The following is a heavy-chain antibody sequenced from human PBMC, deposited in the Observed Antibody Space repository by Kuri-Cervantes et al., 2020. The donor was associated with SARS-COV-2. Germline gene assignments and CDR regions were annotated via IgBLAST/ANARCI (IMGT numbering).Heavy chain of an antibody. D-gene: IGHD6-19*01. CDR2: VYYSWST. CDR3: ACTNVQAVAGTAEYFQH. V-gene: IGHV4-59*01. CDR1: GGSISSYY. J-gene: IGHJ1*01. Sequence: SETLSLTCTVSGGSISSYYWSWIRQPPGKGLEWIGYVYYSWSTNYNPSLKRRVTLSVDTSKNQFSLKLSSVTAADTAVYYCACTNVQAVAGTAEYFQHWGQGTLVTVSS.